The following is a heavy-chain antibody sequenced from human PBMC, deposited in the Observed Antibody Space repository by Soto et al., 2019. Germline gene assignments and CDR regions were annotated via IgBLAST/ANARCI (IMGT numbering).Heavy chain of an antibody. D-gene: IGHD2-15*01. CDR3: QQGYCSGGSCYPFDY. Sequence: QLQLQESGPGLVKPSETLSLTCTVSGGSISSSSYYWGWIRQPPGQGLAWIGSIYYSGRTYYNPSLKSRVTRSVDTSKNHFSLKLSSVTAADTAVYYCQQGYCSGGSCYPFDYWGQGTLVTVSS. CDR1: GGSISSSSYY. J-gene: IGHJ4*02. V-gene: IGHV4-39*02. CDR2: IYYSGRT.